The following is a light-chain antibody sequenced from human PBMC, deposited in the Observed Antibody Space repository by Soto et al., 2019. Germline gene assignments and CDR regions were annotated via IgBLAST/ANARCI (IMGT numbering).Light chain of an antibody. CDR1: SSNIGADYD. CDR3: LSYXXXXXXXV. V-gene: IGLV1-40*01. Sequence: QSVLTQPPSVSGAPGQRITISCAGSSSNIGADYDVHWYQQLPGTPPKLLIHGNIHRPSGVPDRFSGSKSGTSASLAITGLLPEDEADYYCLSYXXXXXXXVFGXGT. J-gene: IGLJ3*02. CDR2: GNI.